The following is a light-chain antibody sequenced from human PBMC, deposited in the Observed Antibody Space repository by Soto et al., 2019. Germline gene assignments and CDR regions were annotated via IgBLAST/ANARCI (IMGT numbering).Light chain of an antibody. CDR2: DVS. CDR3: SSYTSSSTLLYV. V-gene: IGLV2-14*01. J-gene: IGLJ1*01. Sequence: QSVLTQPASLSGSPGQSITISCTGTSSDVGGYNYVSRYQQHPGKAPKLMIYDVSNRPSGVSNRFSGSKSGNTASLTISGLQAEDEADYYCSSYTSSSTLLYVFGTGTKVTVL. CDR1: SSDVGGYNY.